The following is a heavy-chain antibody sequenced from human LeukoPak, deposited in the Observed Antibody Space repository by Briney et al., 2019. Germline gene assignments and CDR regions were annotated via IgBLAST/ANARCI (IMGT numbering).Heavy chain of an antibody. V-gene: IGHV3-23*01. CDR3: ARRFLRNNMDV. Sequence: PGGSLRLSCAASGFTFSSYSMNWVRQAPGKGLEWVSAISGSGGDKYYTESVKGRFTISRDNSKNTLDLQMNSLRAEDTAVYYCARRFLRNNMDVWGKGITVTVSS. D-gene: IGHD3-3*01. CDR1: GFTFSSYS. J-gene: IGHJ6*03. CDR2: ISGSGGDK.